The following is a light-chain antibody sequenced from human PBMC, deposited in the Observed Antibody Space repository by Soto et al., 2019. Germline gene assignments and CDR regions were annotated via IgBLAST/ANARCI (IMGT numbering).Light chain of an antibody. CDR1: SSDVGGYKY. CDR3: SSYTSSSPYV. CDR2: EVT. J-gene: IGLJ1*01. V-gene: IGLV2-14*01. Sequence: QSALTQPASVSGSPGQSITISCTGTSSDVGGYKYVSWYQQHPGKAPKLMIYEVTSRPSGVSNRFSGSKSGNTASLTISGLQAEDEADYYCSSYTSSSPYVFGTGTKLTVL.